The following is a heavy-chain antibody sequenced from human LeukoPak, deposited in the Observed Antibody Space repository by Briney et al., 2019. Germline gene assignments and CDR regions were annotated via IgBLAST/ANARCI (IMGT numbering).Heavy chain of an antibody. J-gene: IGHJ3*02. CDR3: AKALHIVVVMDAFDI. V-gene: IGHV3-23*01. D-gene: IGHD2-21*01. CDR1: GFTFSSYA. Sequence: GGSLRLSCAASGFTFSSYAMSWARQAPGKGLEWVSAISGSGGSTYYADSVKGRFTISRDNSKNTLYLQMNSLRAEDTAVYYCAKALHIVVVMDAFDIWGQGTMVTVSS. CDR2: ISGSGGST.